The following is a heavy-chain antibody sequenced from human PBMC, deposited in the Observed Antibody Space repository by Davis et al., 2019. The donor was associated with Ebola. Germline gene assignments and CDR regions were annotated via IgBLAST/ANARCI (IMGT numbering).Heavy chain of an antibody. Sequence: GESLKISCAASGFTFSSYSMNWVRQAPGKGLEWVSSISSSSSYIYYADSVKGRFTISRDNSRNTLYLQMNSLRAEDTAIYYCVKGGYSYAFDPWGQGTLVTVSS. D-gene: IGHD5-18*01. CDR3: VKGGYSYAFDP. V-gene: IGHV3-21*04. CDR2: ISSSSSYI. J-gene: IGHJ5*02. CDR1: GFTFSSYS.